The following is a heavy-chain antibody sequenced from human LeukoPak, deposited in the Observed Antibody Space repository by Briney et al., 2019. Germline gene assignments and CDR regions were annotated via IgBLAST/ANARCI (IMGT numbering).Heavy chain of an antibody. CDR3: ARAGCSGGSCYPDPYYFDY. CDR2: IYYSGST. J-gene: IGHJ4*02. CDR1: GGSISSGEYY. D-gene: IGHD2-15*01. V-gene: IGHV4-30-4*01. Sequence: PSQTLSLTCTVSGGSISSGEYYWSWIRQPPGKGLEWIGYIYYSGSTYYNPSLKSRVTISVDTSKNQFSLKLSSVTAADTAVYYCARAGCSGGSCYPDPYYFDYWGQGTLVTVSS.